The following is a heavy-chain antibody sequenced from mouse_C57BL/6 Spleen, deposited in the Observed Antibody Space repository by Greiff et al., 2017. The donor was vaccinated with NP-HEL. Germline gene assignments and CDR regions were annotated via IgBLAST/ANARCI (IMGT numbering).Heavy chain of an antibody. Sequence: EVKLVESGPGLVKPSQSLSLTCSVTGYSITSGYYWNWIRQFPGNKLEWMGYISYDGSNNYNPSLKNRISITRDTSKNQFFLKLNSVTTEDTATYYCARDGYPLYYAMDYWGQGTSVTVSS. V-gene: IGHV3-6*01. J-gene: IGHJ4*01. CDR2: ISYDGSN. D-gene: IGHD2-2*01. CDR1: GYSITSGYY. CDR3: ARDGYPLYYAMDY.